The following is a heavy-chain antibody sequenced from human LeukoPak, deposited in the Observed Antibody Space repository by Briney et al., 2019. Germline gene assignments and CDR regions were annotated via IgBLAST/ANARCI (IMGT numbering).Heavy chain of an antibody. J-gene: IGHJ5*02. CDR3: ARDLAAAGTTWFDP. V-gene: IGHV3-21*04. D-gene: IGHD6-13*01. CDR2: ISSSGSYI. Sequence: GGSLRLSCAASGFTFSTYTMNWVRQAPGKGLEWVSSISSSGSYIYYADSVKGRFTISRDNAKNSLYLQMNSLRAEDTAVYYCARDLAAAGTTWFDPWGQGTLVTVSS. CDR1: GFTFSTYT.